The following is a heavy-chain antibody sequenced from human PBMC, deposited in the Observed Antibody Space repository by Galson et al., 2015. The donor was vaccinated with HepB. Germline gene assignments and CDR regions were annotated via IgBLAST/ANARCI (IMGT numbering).Heavy chain of an antibody. V-gene: IGHV3-30-3*01. D-gene: IGHD3-16*02. J-gene: IGHJ6*04. Sequence: SLRLSCAASGFTFSSYAMHWVRQAPGKGLEWVAVISYDGSNKYYADSVKGRLTISRDNSKNTLYLQMNSLRAEDTAVYYCAREDLSSLDVWGKGTTVTVSS. CDR1: GFTFSSYA. CDR2: ISYDGSNK. CDR3: AREDLSSLDV.